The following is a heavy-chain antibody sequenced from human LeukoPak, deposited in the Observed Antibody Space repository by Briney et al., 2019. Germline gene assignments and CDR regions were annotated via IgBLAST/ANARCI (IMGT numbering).Heavy chain of an antibody. V-gene: IGHV3-7*01. CDR2: IKQDGSEK. CDR1: GFTFSSYA. Sequence: GGSLRLSCAASGFTFSSYAMSWVRQAPGKGLEWVANIKQDGSEKYYVDSVKGRFTISRDNAKNSLYLQMNSLRAEDTAVYYCARVPMVRGVYDAFDIWGQGTMVTVSS. J-gene: IGHJ3*02. D-gene: IGHD3-10*01. CDR3: ARVPMVRGVYDAFDI.